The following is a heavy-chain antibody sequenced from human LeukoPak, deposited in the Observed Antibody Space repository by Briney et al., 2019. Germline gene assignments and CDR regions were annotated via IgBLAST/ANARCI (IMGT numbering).Heavy chain of an antibody. Sequence: GGSLRLSCAASGFTFSSYAMSWVRQAPGKGLEWVSTISGSGTATYYADSVKGRFTISRDNSKNTLFLQMNSLRAEDTAVYYCARRGDYYGSGSYKYYYYYYGMDVWGQGTTVTVSS. J-gene: IGHJ6*02. D-gene: IGHD3-10*01. CDR3: ARRGDYYGSGSYKYYYYYYGMDV. V-gene: IGHV3-23*01. CDR1: GFTFSSYA. CDR2: ISGSGTAT.